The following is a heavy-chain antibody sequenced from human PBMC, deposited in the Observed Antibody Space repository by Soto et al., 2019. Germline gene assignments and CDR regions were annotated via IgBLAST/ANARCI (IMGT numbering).Heavy chain of an antibody. CDR2: ISGSGGST. Sequence: EVQLLESGGGLVQPGGSLRLSCAASGFTFSSYAMSWVRQAPGKGLEWVSAISGSGGSTYYADSVKGRFTISRDNSKNTLYLQMNSLRAEDTAVYYCAKVYCSSTSCPVYFDYWGQGTLVTVSS. D-gene: IGHD2-2*01. J-gene: IGHJ4*02. CDR1: GFTFSSYA. V-gene: IGHV3-23*01. CDR3: AKVYCSSTSCPVYFDY.